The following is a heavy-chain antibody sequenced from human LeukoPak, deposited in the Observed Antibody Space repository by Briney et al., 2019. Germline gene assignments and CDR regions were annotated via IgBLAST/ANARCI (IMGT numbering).Heavy chain of an antibody. CDR3: ARHGPPAPGVDV. CDR2: IYYSGST. CDR1: GGSISSYY. V-gene: IGHV4-59*08. J-gene: IGHJ6*02. Sequence: SETLSLTRTVSGGSISSYYWSWIRQPPGKGLEWIGYIYYSGSTNYNPSLKSRVTISVDTSKNQFSLKLSSVTAADTAVYYCARHGPPAPGVDVWGQGTTVTVSS. D-gene: IGHD3-10*01.